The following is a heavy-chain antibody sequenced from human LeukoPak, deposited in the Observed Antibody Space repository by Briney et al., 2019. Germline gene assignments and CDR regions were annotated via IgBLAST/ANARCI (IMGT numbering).Heavy chain of an antibody. CDR1: GFTLSPYG. CDR3: ANSRGAAAGSVGGHYFYYYMDV. V-gene: IGHV3-30*02. Sequence: PGGSLRLSCAASGFTLSPYGMHWVRQAPGKGLEWVAFIGYDGSKEDYADSAKGRFTISRDNTKNTLYLQMNSLRAEDTAVYYCANSRGAAAGSVGGHYFYYYMDVWGKGTTVTVSS. J-gene: IGHJ6*03. D-gene: IGHD6-13*01. CDR2: IGYDGSKE.